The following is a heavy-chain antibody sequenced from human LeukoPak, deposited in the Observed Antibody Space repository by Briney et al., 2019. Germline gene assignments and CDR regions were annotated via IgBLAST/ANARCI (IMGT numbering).Heavy chain of an antibody. D-gene: IGHD2-21*02. CDR2: ISYDGSNK. J-gene: IGHJ2*01. V-gene: IGHV3-30*04. CDR1: GFTFSSYA. Sequence: GGSLRLSCAASGFTFSSYAMHWVRQAPGKGLEWAAVISYDGSNKYYADSVRGRFTISRDNAKNPLSLQMNSLRVEDTAVYYCARATFCGGDCSSPYWYFDLWGRGTLVTVSS. CDR3: ARATFCGGDCSSPYWYFDL.